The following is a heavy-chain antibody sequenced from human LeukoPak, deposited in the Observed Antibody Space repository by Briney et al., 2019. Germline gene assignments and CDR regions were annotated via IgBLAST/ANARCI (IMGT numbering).Heavy chain of an antibody. V-gene: IGHV4-30-4*01. J-gene: IGHJ4*02. CDR3: ARLPWTEVAGPPFRDNHFDY. CDR2: IYYSGST. Sequence: PSETLSLTCTVSGGSISSGDYYWSWIRQPPGKGLEWIGYIYYSGSTYYNPSLKSRVTISVDTSKNQFSLKLSSVTAADTAVYYCARLPWTEVAGPPFRDNHFDYWGQGTLVTVSS. CDR1: GGSISSGDYY. D-gene: IGHD6-19*01.